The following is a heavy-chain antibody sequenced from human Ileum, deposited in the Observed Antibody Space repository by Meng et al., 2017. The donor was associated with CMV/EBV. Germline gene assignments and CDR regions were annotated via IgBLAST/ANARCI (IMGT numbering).Heavy chain of an antibody. CDR3: VRDWFEYNWNSAPDY. Sequence: GESLKISCAASGFTFSSYAMSWVRQAPGKGLEWVAFIRLDGSNEYYVDSVKGRFTISRDDSKNTVFLDMTSLRPGDTAVYFCVRDWFEYNWNSAPDYWGQGTLVTVSS. CDR1: GFTFSSYA. D-gene: IGHD1-7*01. J-gene: IGHJ4*02. V-gene: IGHV3-30*02. CDR2: IRLDGSNE.